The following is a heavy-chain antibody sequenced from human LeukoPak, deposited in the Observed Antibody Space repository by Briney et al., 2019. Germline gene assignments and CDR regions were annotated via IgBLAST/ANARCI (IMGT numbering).Heavy chain of an antibody. J-gene: IGHJ6*02. CDR3: ARNYYGSGSTYYGMDV. V-gene: IGHV4-34*01. CDR1: GGSYSGYY. D-gene: IGHD3-10*01. CDR2: INHSGST. Sequence: SETLSLTCAVYGGSYSGYYWSWIRQPPGKGLEWIGEINHSGSTNYNPSLKSRVTISVDTSKNQFSLKLSSVTAADTAVYYCARNYYGSGSTYYGMDVWGQGTTVTVSS.